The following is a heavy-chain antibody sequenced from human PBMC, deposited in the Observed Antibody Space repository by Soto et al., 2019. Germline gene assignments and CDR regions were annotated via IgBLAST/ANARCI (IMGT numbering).Heavy chain of an antibody. Sequence: GASVKVSCKASGGTFSSYAISWVRQAPGQGLEWMGGIIPIFGTANYAQKFQGRVTITADESTSTAYMELSSLRSEDTAVYYCARLSSIAARPAYYYYYGMDVWGQGTTVTVSS. CDR1: GGTFSSYA. D-gene: IGHD6-6*01. J-gene: IGHJ6*02. CDR3: ARLSSIAARPAYYYYYGMDV. V-gene: IGHV1-69*13. CDR2: IIPIFGTA.